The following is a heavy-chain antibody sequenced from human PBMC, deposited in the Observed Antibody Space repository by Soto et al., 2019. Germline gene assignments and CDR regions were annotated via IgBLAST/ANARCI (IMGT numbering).Heavy chain of an antibody. V-gene: IGHV1-69*12. CDR2: IVPIFGTT. CDR1: GSTFSKYA. J-gene: IGHJ6*02. D-gene: IGHD6-19*01. Sequence: QVQMVQSGAEVKKPRSSVKVSCKVSGSTFSKYAIDWVRMAPGHGREWMGGIVPIFGTTYYTQKFQGRATIIADDSTTTAYLEMSSLRSEDTAIYYCARVEAVAGLYNYHGLDVWGQGTAVTVSS. CDR3: ARVEAVAGLYNYHGLDV.